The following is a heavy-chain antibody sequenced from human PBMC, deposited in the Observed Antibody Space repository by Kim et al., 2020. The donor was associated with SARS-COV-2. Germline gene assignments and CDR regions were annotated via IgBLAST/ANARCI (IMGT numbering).Heavy chain of an antibody. V-gene: IGHV4-39*01. CDR3: ARHFRDGYFVDFDY. J-gene: IGHJ4*02. Sequence: PAPRSRVHLSVDTSKNPFSLKLSSVTAADTAVYYCARHFRDGYFVDFDYWGQGTLVTVSS. D-gene: IGHD5-12*01.